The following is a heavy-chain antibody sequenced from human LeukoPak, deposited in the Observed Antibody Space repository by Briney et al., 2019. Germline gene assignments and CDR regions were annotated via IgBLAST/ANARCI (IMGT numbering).Heavy chain of an antibody. Sequence: PPGGSLRLSCSASGFTVSSNYMSWVRQAPGKGLEWVSVIYIADVTCCAAGTTFYAEDVKGRFTISRDISKNTIYLQMNNLRGDDTAVYFCAASFARDRTGYDRPPGYWGQGTLVTVSS. V-gene: IGHV3-53*05. CDR1: GFTVSSNY. J-gene: IGHJ4*02. CDR2: IYIADVTCCAAGTT. D-gene: IGHD3/OR15-3a*01. CDR3: AASFARDRTGYDRPPGY.